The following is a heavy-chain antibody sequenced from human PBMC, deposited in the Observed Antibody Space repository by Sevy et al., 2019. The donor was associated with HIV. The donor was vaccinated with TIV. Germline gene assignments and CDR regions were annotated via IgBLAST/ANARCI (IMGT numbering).Heavy chain of an antibody. D-gene: IGHD3-3*01. Sequence: GGSLRLSCAASGFSFNTHAMHWVRQAPGKGLDWVALISYDGSAKYYADSVKGRFTISRDNSKNTVYLQMNSLRAEDTAVYYCAKWGDHDFWSSYSYFDYWGQGALVTVSS. J-gene: IGHJ4*02. CDR3: AKWGDHDFWSSYSYFDY. V-gene: IGHV3-30-3*02. CDR1: GFSFNTHA. CDR2: ISYDGSAK.